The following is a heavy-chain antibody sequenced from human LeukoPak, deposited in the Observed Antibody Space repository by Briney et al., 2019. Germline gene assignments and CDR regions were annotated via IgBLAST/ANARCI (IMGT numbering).Heavy chain of an antibody. J-gene: IGHJ4*02. Sequence: PGGSLRLSCAASGFTFSSYEMNWVRQAPGKGLEWVSYISSSGSTIYYADSVKGRFAISRDNSKNTLYLQMNSLRAEDTAVYYCAKDLGWLQLLGAFDYWGQGTLVTVSS. CDR2: ISSSGSTI. CDR3: AKDLGWLQLLGAFDY. CDR1: GFTFSSYE. V-gene: IGHV3-48*03. D-gene: IGHD5-24*01.